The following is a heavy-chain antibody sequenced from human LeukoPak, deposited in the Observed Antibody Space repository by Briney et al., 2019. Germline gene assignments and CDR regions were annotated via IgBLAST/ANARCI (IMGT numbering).Heavy chain of an antibody. CDR3: ARSEQWLVIHLDY. CDR1: GGTFSSYA. CDR2: IIPIFGTA. Sequence: ASVKVSCKASGGTFSSYAISWVRQAPGQGLEWMGGIIPIFGTANYAQKFQGRVTITADESTSTDYMELSSLRSEDTAVYYCARSEQWLVIHLDYWGQGTLVTVSS. D-gene: IGHD6-19*01. J-gene: IGHJ4*02. V-gene: IGHV1-69*13.